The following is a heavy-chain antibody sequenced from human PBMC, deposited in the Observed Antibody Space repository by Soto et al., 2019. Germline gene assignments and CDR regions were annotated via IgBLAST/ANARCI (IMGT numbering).Heavy chain of an antibody. J-gene: IGHJ4*02. CDR1: DLTVSSSNA. D-gene: IGHD1-1*01. CDR2: ISERGDTT. Sequence: GGSLRLSCAASDLTVSSSNAMYWVRQAPGKGLEWVSGISERGDTTHYADSVKGRSTISRDTSKNTLYLQLNTLRADDTAVYYCAKDKPGATSFDYWGQGTLVTVSS. CDR3: AKDKPGATSFDY. V-gene: IGHV3-23*01.